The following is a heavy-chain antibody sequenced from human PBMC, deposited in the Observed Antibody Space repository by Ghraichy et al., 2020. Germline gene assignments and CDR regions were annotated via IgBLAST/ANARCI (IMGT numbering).Heavy chain of an antibody. V-gene: IGHV1-69*02. D-gene: IGHD4-17*01. Sequence: SVKVSCKASGGTFSSYTISWVRQAPGQGLEWMGRIIPILGIANYAQKFQGRVTITADKSTSTAYMELSSLRSEDTAVYYCARSGDYGDYETDYYYGMDVWGQGTTVTVSS. CDR1: GGTFSSYT. CDR2: IIPILGIA. J-gene: IGHJ6*02. CDR3: ARSGDYGDYETDYYYGMDV.